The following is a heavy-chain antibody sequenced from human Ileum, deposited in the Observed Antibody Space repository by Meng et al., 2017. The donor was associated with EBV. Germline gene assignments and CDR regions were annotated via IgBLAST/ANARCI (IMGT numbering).Heavy chain of an antibody. CDR3: ARRPTGIDY. J-gene: IGHJ4*02. Sequence: QLQLHQWVTGLLTPYETLSLTCAVNGGSLSGAYWNWIRQPPGKGLEWIGEIIHGGSPSYNPSLKSRVTISIDTSKNQLSLMLSSVTAADTAVYYCARRPTGIDYWGQGTLVTVSS. CDR2: IIHGGSP. D-gene: IGHD2-8*02. CDR1: GGSLSGAY. V-gene: IGHV4-34*12.